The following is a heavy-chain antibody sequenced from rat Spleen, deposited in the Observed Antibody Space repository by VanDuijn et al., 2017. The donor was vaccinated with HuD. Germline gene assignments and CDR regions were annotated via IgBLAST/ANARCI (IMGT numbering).Heavy chain of an antibody. J-gene: IGHJ2*01. D-gene: IGHD1-4*01. CDR3: AREKGGYYFDY. CDR1: GFSLSSSH. CDR2: IWTGGTT. Sequence: QVQLKESGPGLVQSSQTLSLTCTVSGFSLSSSHVTWVRQPPGRGLEWLGIIWTGGTTAYNSLLKSRLSITRDTSKSQVFLKMNSLQTEDTATYYCAREKGGYYFDYWGQGVMVTVSS. V-gene: IGHV2-43*01.